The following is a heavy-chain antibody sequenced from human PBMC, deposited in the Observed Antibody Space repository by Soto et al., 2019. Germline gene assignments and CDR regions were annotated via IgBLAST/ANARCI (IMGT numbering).Heavy chain of an antibody. CDR3: AKDNSFNHDAFDI. D-gene: IGHD2-21*01. CDR2: ISGDGGST. J-gene: IGHJ3*02. CDR1: GFTFDDYA. V-gene: IGHV3-43*02. Sequence: GGSLRLSCAASGFTFDDYAMHWVRQAPGKGLEWVSLISGDGGSTYYADSVKGRFTISRDNSKNSLYLQMNSLITEDTALYYCAKDNSFNHDAFDIWGQGTMVTVS.